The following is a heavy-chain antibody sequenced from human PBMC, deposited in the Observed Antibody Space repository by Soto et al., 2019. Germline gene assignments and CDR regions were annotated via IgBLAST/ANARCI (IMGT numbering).Heavy chain of an antibody. CDR3: ASDQEDIVVVINYGMDV. V-gene: IGHV1-18*01. J-gene: IGHJ6*02. Sequence: ASGKVSCKASGYTFTSYGISWVRQAPGQGLEWMGWISAYNGNTNYAQKLQGRVTMTTDTSTSTAYMELRSLRSEDTAVYYCASDQEDIVVVINYGMDVWGQGTTVTVSS. CDR2: ISAYNGNT. D-gene: IGHD2-2*01. CDR1: GYTFTSYG.